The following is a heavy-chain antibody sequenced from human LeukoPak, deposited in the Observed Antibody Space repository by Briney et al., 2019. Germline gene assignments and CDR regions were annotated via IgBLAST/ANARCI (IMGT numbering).Heavy chain of an antibody. V-gene: IGHV3-33*06. D-gene: IGHD5-18*01. CDR1: GFTFSSYG. Sequence: PGGSLRLSCAASGFTFSSYGMHWVRQAPGKGLEWVAVIWYDGSNKYYADSVKGRFTISRDNSKNTLYLQMNSLRAEDTAVYYCAKDDVDTAMATHFDYWGQGTLVTVSS. J-gene: IGHJ4*02. CDR2: IWYDGSNK. CDR3: AKDDVDTAMATHFDY.